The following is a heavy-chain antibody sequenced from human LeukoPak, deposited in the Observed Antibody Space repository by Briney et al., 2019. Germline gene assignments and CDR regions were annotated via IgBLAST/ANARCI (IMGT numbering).Heavy chain of an antibody. CDR1: GFTFSSYS. Sequence: TGGSLRLSCAASGFTFSSYSMNWVRQAPGKGLEWVSSISSSSSYIYYADSVKGRFTISRDNAKNSLYLQMNSLRAEDTAVYYCAREMYSSSENWFDPWGQGTLVTVSS. J-gene: IGHJ5*02. CDR3: AREMYSSSENWFDP. V-gene: IGHV3-21*01. D-gene: IGHD6-13*01. CDR2: ISSSSSYI.